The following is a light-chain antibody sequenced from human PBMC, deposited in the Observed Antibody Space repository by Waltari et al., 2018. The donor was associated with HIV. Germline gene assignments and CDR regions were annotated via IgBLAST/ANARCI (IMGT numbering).Light chain of an antibody. CDR3: AAWDDSLKGGA. J-gene: IGLJ1*01. Sequence: QSVLAQPPSASGTPGQRVTISCSGSTSNIGGNTVSWYHQLPGTAPRLLIYSNNGRPSGVPDRLSGSTSGTSASLVISGLQSEDEADYYCAAWDDSLKGGAFGTGTKVTVL. V-gene: IGLV1-44*01. CDR2: SNN. CDR1: TSNIGGNT.